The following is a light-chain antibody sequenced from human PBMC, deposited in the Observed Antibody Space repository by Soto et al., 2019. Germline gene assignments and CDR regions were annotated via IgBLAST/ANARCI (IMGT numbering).Light chain of an antibody. J-gene: IGLJ1*01. CDR3: ADWDDTLTGYV. Sequence: QSALTQPPSASGTPGQRVTISCSGSSSNIGSNSGNWYQQLPGTAPRLLIYSSNLRPSGVPDRFSGSKSGTSASLAISGLQSEDEADYYCADWDDTLTGYVFGTGTKVTVL. CDR2: SSN. V-gene: IGLV1-44*01. CDR1: SSNIGSNS.